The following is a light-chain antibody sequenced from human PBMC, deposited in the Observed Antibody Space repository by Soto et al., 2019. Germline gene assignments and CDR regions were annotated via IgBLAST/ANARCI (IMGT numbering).Light chain of an antibody. CDR1: QSVSSSY. Sequence: EIVLTQTPGTLSLSPGERATLSCRASQSVSSSYLAWYQHKPGQAPRRLIYGASSRATGIPDRFSGSGSGTDFTLTICRLEPEDFAVYYCQQYGSSPHTFGQGTKLEIK. V-gene: IGKV3-20*01. J-gene: IGKJ2*01. CDR2: GAS. CDR3: QQYGSSPHT.